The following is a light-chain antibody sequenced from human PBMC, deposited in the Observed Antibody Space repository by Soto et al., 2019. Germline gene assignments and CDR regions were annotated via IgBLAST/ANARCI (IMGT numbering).Light chain of an antibody. CDR2: EGS. V-gene: IGLV2-23*01. Sequence: QSVLTQPASVSGSPGQSITISCTGTSSDVGSYNLVSWYQQHPGKAPKLMIYEGSKRPSGVSNRFSGSKSGNTASLTISGLQAEDGADYYCFSYAGSSTYVVFGGGTKLTVL. CDR3: FSYAGSSTYVV. J-gene: IGLJ2*01. CDR1: SSDVGSYNL.